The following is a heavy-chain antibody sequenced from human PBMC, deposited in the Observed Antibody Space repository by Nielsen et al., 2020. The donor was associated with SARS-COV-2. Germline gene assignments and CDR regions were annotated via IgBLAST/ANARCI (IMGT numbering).Heavy chain of an antibody. CDR2: INHSGST. CDR1: GGSISSSSYY. D-gene: IGHD6-6*01. V-gene: IGHV4-39*07. J-gene: IGHJ6*03. Sequence: SETLSLTCTVSGGSISSSSYYWSWIRQPPGKGLEWIGEINHSGSTNYNPSLKSRVTISVDTSKNQFSLKLSSVTAADTAVYYCARAGQLVRGEGYYYYMDVWGKGTTVTVSS. CDR3: ARAGQLVRGEGYYYYMDV.